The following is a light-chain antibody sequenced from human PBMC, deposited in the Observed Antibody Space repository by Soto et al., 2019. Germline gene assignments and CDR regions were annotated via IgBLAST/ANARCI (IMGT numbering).Light chain of an antibody. CDR3: QQRTDRPPWT. Sequence: EILLTQSPATLSLSPGEISTLSCRSSQSIGLAIAWYQHKPGQAPRLLIFDASQRATGIPARFRGSGSGTDFTLSISSLEPEDFAVYYCQQRTDRPPWTFGQGTKVDIK. J-gene: IGKJ1*01. V-gene: IGKV3-11*01. CDR2: DAS. CDR1: QSIGLA.